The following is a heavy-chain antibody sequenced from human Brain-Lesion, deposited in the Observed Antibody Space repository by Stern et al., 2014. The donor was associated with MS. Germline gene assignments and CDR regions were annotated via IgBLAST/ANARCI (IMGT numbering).Heavy chain of an antibody. Sequence: QVQLVESGPGLVKPSETLSLTCTVAGGSVSSTSYAWAWIRQPPGKGLEWIGTIYYSGNTYSRSALKGRLTLSPDTAKHQFSLQLRSVTAADTAVYYCAGEEDIRYCSGGSCTGNWFDPWGQGTLVTVSS. CDR1: GGSVSSTSYA. CDR2: IYYSGNT. D-gene: IGHD2-15*01. V-gene: IGHV4-39*01. CDR3: AGEEDIRYCSGGSCTGNWFDP. J-gene: IGHJ5*02.